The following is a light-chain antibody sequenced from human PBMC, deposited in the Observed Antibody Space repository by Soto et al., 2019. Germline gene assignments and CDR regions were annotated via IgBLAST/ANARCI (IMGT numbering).Light chain of an antibody. V-gene: IGKV3-11*01. CDR3: QQCSSWPYT. CDR2: DAS. Sequence: EIVLTQSPATLSLSPGERVTLSCRASQSVSRNLAWYQQKPGQAPRLLIYDASNRATDIPARFSGSGSGTDFSLTISSLAPEDFAVYYCQQCSSWPYTFGQGTKLDFK. J-gene: IGKJ2*01. CDR1: QSVSRN.